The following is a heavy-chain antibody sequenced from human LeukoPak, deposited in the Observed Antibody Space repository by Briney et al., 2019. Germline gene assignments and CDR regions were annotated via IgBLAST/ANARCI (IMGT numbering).Heavy chain of an antibody. CDR3: ARSRAAIIYYYGSGSYSPFDY. V-gene: IGHV4-34*01. CDR1: GFTFSSYS. D-gene: IGHD3-10*01. CDR2: INHSGST. J-gene: IGHJ4*02. Sequence: PGGSLRLSCAASGFTFSSYSMNWVRQPPGKGLEWIGEINHSGSTNYNPSLKSRVTISVDTSKNQFSLKLSSVTAADTAVYYCARSRAAIIYYYGSGSYSPFDYWGQGTLVTVSS.